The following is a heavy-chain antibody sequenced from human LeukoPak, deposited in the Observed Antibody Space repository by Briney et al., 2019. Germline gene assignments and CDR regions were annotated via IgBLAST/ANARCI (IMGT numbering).Heavy chain of an antibody. D-gene: IGHD2-2*01. Sequence: SETLSLTCTVSGGSISRYYWSWIRQPAGKGLEWIGRFYTSGSTNYNPSLKSRVTVSVDTSKNQFSLKLSSVTAADTAVYYCASARTTAFMDVWGKGTTVTVSS. CDR3: ASARTTAFMDV. J-gene: IGHJ6*04. CDR2: FYTSGST. V-gene: IGHV4-4*07. CDR1: GGSISRYY.